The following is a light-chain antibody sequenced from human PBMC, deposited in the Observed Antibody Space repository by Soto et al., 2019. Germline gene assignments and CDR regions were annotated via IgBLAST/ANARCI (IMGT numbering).Light chain of an antibody. CDR2: GAS. J-gene: IGKJ4*01. V-gene: IGKV3-20*01. Sequence: EIVLTQSPGTLSLSPGEGATLSCRASQSVGKNYLAWYQHKSGQAPRLLIHGASNRATGIPASFSGSGSGTDFTLTISRLEPEDFVAYYCQQYATDPLTFGGGTKVEIK. CDR3: QQYATDPLT. CDR1: QSVGKNY.